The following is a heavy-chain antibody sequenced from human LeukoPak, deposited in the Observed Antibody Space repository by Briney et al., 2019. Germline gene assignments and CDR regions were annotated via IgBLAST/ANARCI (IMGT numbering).Heavy chain of an antibody. D-gene: IGHD2-8*01. CDR3: AGLGNGRTFDS. CDR2: VYYSGAT. J-gene: IGHJ4*02. Sequence: SETLSLTCTVSGGSITSSNYYWGWIRQPPGKGLEWIGSVYYSGATFYNPSLKSRVIISVHTSKNQFSLNLSSVTAADTAVYYCAGLGNGRTFDSWGQGTLVTVSS. CDR1: GGSITSSNYY. V-gene: IGHV4-39*07.